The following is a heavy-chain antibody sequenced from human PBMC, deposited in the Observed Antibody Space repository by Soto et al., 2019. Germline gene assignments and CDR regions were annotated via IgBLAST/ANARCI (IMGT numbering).Heavy chain of an antibody. CDR3: ARDTGGGYFDY. J-gene: IGHJ4*02. CDR2: ISYDGSNK. D-gene: IGHD3-10*01. CDR1: GFTFSSYA. V-gene: IGHV3-30-3*01. Sequence: QVQLVESGGGVVQPGRSLRLSCAASGFTFSSYAMHWVRQAPGKGLEWVAVISYDGSNKYYADSVKGRFTISRDNSKNTLYPQMNSLGAEDTAVYFCARDTGGGYFDYWGQGTLVTVSS.